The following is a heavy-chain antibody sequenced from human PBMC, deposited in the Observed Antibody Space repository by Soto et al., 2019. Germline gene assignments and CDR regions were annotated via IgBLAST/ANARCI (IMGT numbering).Heavy chain of an antibody. J-gene: IGHJ4*02. CDR2: INHSGST. Sequence: SETLALTCAVYGGSFRGYYWSWIRQSPGKGLEWIGEINHSGSTNYNPSLKSRVTISVDTSKNQFSLKLSSVTAADTAVYYCARDPSGYYNYWGQGTLVTVSS. V-gene: IGHV4-34*01. CDR3: ARDPSGYYNY. CDR1: GGSFRGYY. D-gene: IGHD3-3*01.